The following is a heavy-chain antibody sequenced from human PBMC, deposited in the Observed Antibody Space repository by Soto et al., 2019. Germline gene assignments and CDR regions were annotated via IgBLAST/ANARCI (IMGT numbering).Heavy chain of an antibody. Sequence: GGSLRLSCAASGFTFSSYAMHWVRQAPGKGLEWVAVISYDGSNKYYADSVKGRFTISRDNSKNTLYLQMNSLRAEDTAVYYCARDQGEILYGVVVAATLAYYFDYWGQGTLVTVSS. J-gene: IGHJ4*02. D-gene: IGHD2-15*01. CDR2: ISYDGSNK. V-gene: IGHV3-30-3*01. CDR1: GFTFSSYA. CDR3: ARDQGEILYGVVVAATLAYYFDY.